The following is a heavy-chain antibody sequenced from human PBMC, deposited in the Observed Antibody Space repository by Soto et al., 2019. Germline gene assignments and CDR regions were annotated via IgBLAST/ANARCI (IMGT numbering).Heavy chain of an antibody. CDR2: NSTGTSFN. V-gene: IGHV3-21*01. CDR3: EYFQTVGPNPFEF. CDR1: GFTISIGD. J-gene: IGHJ4*02. D-gene: IGHD1-26*01. Sequence: LILSFIISGFTISIGDVSWFLQAGGRGLDWLSSNSTGTSFNSSADSVQGRLTIARDNAKNSMYLQTDSLRAAATDLYYCEYFQTVGPNPFEFWGRGTLVTVSS.